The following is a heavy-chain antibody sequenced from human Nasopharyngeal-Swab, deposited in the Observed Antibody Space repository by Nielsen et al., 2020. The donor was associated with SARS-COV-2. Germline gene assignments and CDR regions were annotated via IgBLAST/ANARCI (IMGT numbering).Heavy chain of an antibody. CDR1: GFTFSSYG. J-gene: IGHJ6*02. CDR3: AGGQGTVTTYYYYGMDV. Sequence: GESLKIFCAASGFTFSSYGMHWVRQAPGKGLEWVAVIWYDGSNKYYADSVKGRFTISRDNSKNTLYLQMNSLRAEDTAVYYCAGGQGTVTTYYYYGMDVWGQGTTVTVSS. CDR2: IWYDGSNK. V-gene: IGHV3-33*01. D-gene: IGHD4-17*01.